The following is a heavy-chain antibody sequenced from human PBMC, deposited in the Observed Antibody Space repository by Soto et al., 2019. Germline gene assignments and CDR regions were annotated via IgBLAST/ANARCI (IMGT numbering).Heavy chain of an antibody. CDR2: IIPIFGTA. J-gene: IGHJ4*02. V-gene: IGHV1-69*06. D-gene: IGHD6-19*01. CDR1: GGTFSSYA. CDR3: ASGMEAGPADY. Sequence: SVKVSCKASGGTFSSYAISWVRQAPGQGLEWMGGIIPIFGTANYAQKFQGRVTITADKSTSTAYMELSSLRSEDTAVYYCASGMEAGPADYWGQGTLVTVSS.